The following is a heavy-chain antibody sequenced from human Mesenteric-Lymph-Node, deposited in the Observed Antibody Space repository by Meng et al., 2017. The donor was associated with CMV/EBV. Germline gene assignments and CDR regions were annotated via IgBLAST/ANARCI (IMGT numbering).Heavy chain of an antibody. D-gene: IGHD4-11*01. CDR1: GFSFSSYP. CDR2: ISNDGIEK. CDR3: ARALTTVTTPFLINYYYYGMDV. Sequence: GGSLRLSCAASGFSFSSYPMHWVRQAPGKGLEWVAVISNDGIEKYYADSVKGRFTISRDNAKNSLYLQMNSLRAEDTAVYYCARALTTVTTPFLINYYYYGMDVWGQGTTVTVSS. J-gene: IGHJ6*02. V-gene: IGHV3-30*04.